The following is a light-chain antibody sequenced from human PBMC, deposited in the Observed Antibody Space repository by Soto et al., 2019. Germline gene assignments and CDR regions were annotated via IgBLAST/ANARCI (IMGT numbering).Light chain of an antibody. CDR2: ASS. CDR1: QSISTF. V-gene: IGKV1-39*01. J-gene: IGKJ2*01. CDR3: QKSYGIPHT. Sequence: DIQMTQSPSSLSASVGDRVTITCRASQSISTFLNWYQQKPGKAPKLLIYASSSLQSGVPSRFSGSGSGTDFTLTISSLQPEDFATYYCQKSYGIPHTFGLGTKLEIK.